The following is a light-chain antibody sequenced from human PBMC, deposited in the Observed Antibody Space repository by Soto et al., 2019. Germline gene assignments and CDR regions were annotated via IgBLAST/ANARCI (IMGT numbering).Light chain of an antibody. CDR1: GSDVEIYTF. Sequence: QSALTQPASVSGSPGQSITISCTATGSDVEIYTFVSWYQQHPGKAPKLMIYEGTKRPSGVSNRFSGSKSGNTASLTISGLQAEDEADYYCCSYAGNKLLLGEGTKLTVL. J-gene: IGLJ2*01. V-gene: IGLV2-23*01. CDR2: EGT. CDR3: CSYAGNKLL.